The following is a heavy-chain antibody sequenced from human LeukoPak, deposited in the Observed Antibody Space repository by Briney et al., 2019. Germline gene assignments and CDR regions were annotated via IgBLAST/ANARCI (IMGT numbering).Heavy chain of an antibody. Sequence: GGSLRLSCAASGFTFSSYGMSWVRQAPGKGLEWVSAITGGGGSTYYADSVKGRFAISRDNSKNTLYLQMNGLRAEDTAVYYCAKRGYGSGSSYYFDYWGQGTLVTVSS. D-gene: IGHD3-10*01. J-gene: IGHJ4*02. CDR1: GFTFSSYG. V-gene: IGHV3-23*01. CDR2: ITGGGGST. CDR3: AKRGYGSGSSYYFDY.